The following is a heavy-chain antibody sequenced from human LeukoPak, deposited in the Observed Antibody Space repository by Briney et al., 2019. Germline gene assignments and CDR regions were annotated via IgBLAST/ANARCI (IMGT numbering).Heavy chain of an antibody. CDR1: GFTFNSCW. D-gene: IGHD1-26*01. V-gene: IGHV3-33*08. CDR2: IWDDGSNK. CDR3: ARVIGRHEVGATDY. Sequence: GGSLRLSCVVSGFTFNSCWMNWARQPPGKGLEWVAVIWDDGSNKYYADSVKGRFTISRDDSKNTLYLQMNNLRAEDTAVYYCARVIGRHEVGATDYWGQGTLVTVSS. J-gene: IGHJ4*02.